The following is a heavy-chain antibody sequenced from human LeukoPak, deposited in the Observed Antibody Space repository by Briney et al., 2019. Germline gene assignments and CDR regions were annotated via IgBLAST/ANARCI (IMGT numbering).Heavy chain of an antibody. Sequence: PGGSLRLSCAASGFTFSIYTMNWVRQAPGKGLEWVSDISSSSSTIYYADSVKGRFTISRDNAKNSLYLQMNSLRVEDTAVYYCARDISSASRGMDVWGKGTTVTVSS. D-gene: IGHD6-6*01. CDR3: ARDISSASRGMDV. CDR1: GFTFSIYT. J-gene: IGHJ6*03. CDR2: ISSSSSTI. V-gene: IGHV3-48*01.